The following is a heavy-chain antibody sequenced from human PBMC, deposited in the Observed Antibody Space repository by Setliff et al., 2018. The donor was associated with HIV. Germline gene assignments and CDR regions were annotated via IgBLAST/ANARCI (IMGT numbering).Heavy chain of an antibody. V-gene: IGHV4-39*01. Sequence: PSETLSLTCTVSGGSISSSSYYWGWIRQPPGKGLEWIGNIYYSGSTYYNPSLKSRVTISGATSKKQFSLKLSSVKASDTAVYSCARLPGYCSSTGCQGYFDYWGQGTLVTVSS. D-gene: IGHD2-2*01. CDR2: IYYSGST. CDR3: ARLPGYCSSTGCQGYFDY. CDR1: GGSISSSSYY. J-gene: IGHJ4*02.